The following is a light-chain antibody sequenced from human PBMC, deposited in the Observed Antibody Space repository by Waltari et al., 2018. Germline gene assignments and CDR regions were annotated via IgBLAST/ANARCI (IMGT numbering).Light chain of an antibody. CDR1: QGISNY. Sequence: CRASQGISNYLTLYQQKPGQAPRLLSYDTSNRATGIPTRFSGSGFGTDFTLTISSLEPEDFAIYYCQQRRNWPLTFGGGTKVEIK. CDR3: QQRRNWPLT. J-gene: IGKJ4*01. V-gene: IGKV3-11*01. CDR2: DTS.